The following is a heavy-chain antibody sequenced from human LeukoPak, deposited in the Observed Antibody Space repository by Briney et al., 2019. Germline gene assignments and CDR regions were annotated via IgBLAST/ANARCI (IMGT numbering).Heavy chain of an antibody. CDR2: IYSGGST. Sequence: GGSLRLSCAASGFTFDDYAMHWVRQAPGKGLEWVSVIYSGGSTYYADSVKGRFTISRDNSKNTLYLQMNSLRAEDTAVYYCARAQGEWELLLSYWGQGTLVTVSS. V-gene: IGHV3-53*01. CDR1: GFTFDDYA. CDR3: ARAQGEWELLLSY. D-gene: IGHD1-26*01. J-gene: IGHJ4*02.